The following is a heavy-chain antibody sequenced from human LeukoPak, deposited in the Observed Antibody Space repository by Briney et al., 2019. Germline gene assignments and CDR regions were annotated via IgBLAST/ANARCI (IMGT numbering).Heavy chain of an antibody. Sequence: SQTLSLTCTVSGGSISSGSYYWSWIRQPAGKGLEWIGRIYTSGSTNYNPSLKSRVTISVDTSKNQFSLKLSSVTAADTAVYYCARDSGSYGDAFDIWGQGTMVTVSS. V-gene: IGHV4-61*02. J-gene: IGHJ3*02. CDR3: ARDSGSYGDAFDI. CDR2: IYTSGST. CDR1: GGSISSGSYY. D-gene: IGHD1-26*01.